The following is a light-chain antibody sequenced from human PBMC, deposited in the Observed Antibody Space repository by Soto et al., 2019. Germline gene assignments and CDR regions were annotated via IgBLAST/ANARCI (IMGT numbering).Light chain of an antibody. Sequence: DIKMTQSPSSLSASVGGRVTITCQASQDISNYLSWYQYKPGKAPKLLIYDASNLEKGVPSRFSGSGSGTHFTLTISSLQPEDIATYYCQQYDILPRTFGQGTRVEIK. J-gene: IGKJ1*01. CDR3: QQYDILPRT. V-gene: IGKV1-33*01. CDR2: DAS. CDR1: QDISNY.